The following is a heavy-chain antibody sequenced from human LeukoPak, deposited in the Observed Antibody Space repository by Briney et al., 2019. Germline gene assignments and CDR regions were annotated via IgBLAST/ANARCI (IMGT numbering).Heavy chain of an antibody. Sequence: SETLSLTCAVYGGSFSGYYWSWIRQPPRKGLEWIGEINHSGSTNYNPSLKSRVTISVDTSKNQFSLKLSSVTAADTAVYYCARSYRYKGRFDPWGQGTLVTVSS. CDR3: ARSYRYKGRFDP. V-gene: IGHV4-34*01. D-gene: IGHD3-16*02. J-gene: IGHJ5*02. CDR2: INHSGST. CDR1: GGSFSGYY.